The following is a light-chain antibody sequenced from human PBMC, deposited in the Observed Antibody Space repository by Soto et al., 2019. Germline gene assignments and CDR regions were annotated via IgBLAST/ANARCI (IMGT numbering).Light chain of an antibody. J-gene: IGKJ1*01. Sequence: DIQMTQARSTLSASVGYRFTITCLASQSISNWLAWYQQKPGKAPKILIYKASSLESGVLSRFSGSGSGTEFTLTISSLQPDDFATYYCQQYNSYRWTFGPGSKVDIK. V-gene: IGKV1-5*03. CDR3: QQYNSYRWT. CDR1: QSISNW. CDR2: KAS.